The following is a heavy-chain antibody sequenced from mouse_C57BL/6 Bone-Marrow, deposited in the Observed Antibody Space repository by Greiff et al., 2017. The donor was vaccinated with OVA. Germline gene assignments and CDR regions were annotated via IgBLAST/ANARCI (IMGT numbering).Heavy chain of an antibody. V-gene: IGHV3-6*01. J-gene: IGHJ4*01. CDR3: ARDSSGYVMDY. CDR2: ISYDGSN. Sequence: EVKLMESGPGLVKPSQSLSLTCSVTGYSITSGYYWNWIRQFPGNKLEWMGYISYDGSNNYNPSLKNRISITRDTSKNQFFLKLNSVTTEDTATYYCARDSSGYVMDYWGQGTSVTVSS. D-gene: IGHD3-2*02. CDR1: GYSITSGYY.